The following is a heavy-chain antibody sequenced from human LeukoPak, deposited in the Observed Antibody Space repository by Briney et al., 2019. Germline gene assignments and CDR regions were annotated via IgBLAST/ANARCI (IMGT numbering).Heavy chain of an antibody. CDR1: GGSISSSSYY. J-gene: IGHJ4*02. CDR3: ARGERYFDWLFPFDY. D-gene: IGHD3-9*01. CDR2: IYYSGST. V-gene: IGHV4-39*07. Sequence: PSETLSLTCTVSGGSISSSSYYWGWIRQPPGKGLEWIGSIYYSGSTYYNPSLKSRVTISVDTSKNQFSLKLSSVTAADTAVYYCARGERYFDWLFPFDYWGQGTLVTVSS.